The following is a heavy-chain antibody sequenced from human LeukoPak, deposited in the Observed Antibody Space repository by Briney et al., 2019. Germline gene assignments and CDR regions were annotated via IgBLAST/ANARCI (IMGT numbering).Heavy chain of an antibody. J-gene: IGHJ5*02. Sequence: GESLKISCKGSGYNFSNNWIGWVRQMPGKGLEWMGIIYPGDSDTRYSPSFQGQVTISADKSISTAYLQWNSLKASDTAMYYCARRLYFSDWYWFDPWGQGTLVTVSS. CDR1: GYNFSNNW. CDR3: ARRLYFSDWYWFDP. CDR2: IYPGDSDT. D-gene: IGHD2-21*01. V-gene: IGHV5-51*01.